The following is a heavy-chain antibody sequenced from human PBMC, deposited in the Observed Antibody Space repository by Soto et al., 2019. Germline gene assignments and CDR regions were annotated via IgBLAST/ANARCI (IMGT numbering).Heavy chain of an antibody. J-gene: IGHJ4*02. CDR2: IYHSGST. Sequence: SETLSLTCAVSGGSISSIKWWSWVRQPPGKGLEWIGEIYHSGSTNYNPSLKSRVTISVDKSKNQFSLKLSSVTAADTAVYYCAGIAAAGTRFDSWGQGTLVT. CDR3: AGIAAAGTRFDS. V-gene: IGHV4-4*02. D-gene: IGHD6-13*01. CDR1: GGSISSIKW.